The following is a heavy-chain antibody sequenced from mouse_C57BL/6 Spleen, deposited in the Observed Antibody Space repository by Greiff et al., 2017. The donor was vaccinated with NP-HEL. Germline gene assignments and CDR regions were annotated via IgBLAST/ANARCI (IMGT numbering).Heavy chain of an antibody. J-gene: IGHJ4*01. V-gene: IGHV7-3*01. Sequence: EVQLQESGGGLVQPGGSLSLSCAASGFTFTDYYMSWVRQPPGKALEWLGFIRNKANGYTTEYSASVKGRFTISRDNSQSILYLQMNALRAEDSATYYCARYRVLRSFYAMDYWGQGTSVTVSS. CDR3: ARYRVLRSFYAMDY. CDR1: GFTFTDYY. D-gene: IGHD1-1*01. CDR2: IRNKANGYTT.